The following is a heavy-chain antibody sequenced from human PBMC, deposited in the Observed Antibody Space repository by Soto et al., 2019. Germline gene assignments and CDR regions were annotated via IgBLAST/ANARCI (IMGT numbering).Heavy chain of an antibody. D-gene: IGHD3-3*01. CDR1: GFTFSNAW. J-gene: IGHJ6*02. CDR2: IKSKTDGGTT. V-gene: IGHV3-15*07. Sequence: PGGSLRLSCAASGFTFSNAWMNWVRQAPGKGLEGVGRIKSKTDGGTTDYAAPVKGRFTISRDDSKNTLYLQMNSLKTEDTAVYYCTTDLYYDFWSGYPSDYYYYGMDVWGQGTTVTVSS. CDR3: TTDLYYDFWSGYPSDYYYYGMDV.